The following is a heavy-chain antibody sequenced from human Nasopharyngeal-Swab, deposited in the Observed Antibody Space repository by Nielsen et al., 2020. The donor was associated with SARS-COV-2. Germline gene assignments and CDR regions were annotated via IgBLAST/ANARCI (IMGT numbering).Heavy chain of an antibody. CDR3: AREGQVGATTGLDY. J-gene: IGHJ4*02. D-gene: IGHD1-26*01. CDR1: GFTFSSYG. V-gene: IGHV3-33*01. CDR2: IWYDGSNK. Sequence: GESLKISCAASGFTFSSYGMHWVRQAPGKGPEWVAVIWYDGSNKYYADSVKGRFTISRDNSKNTLYLQMNSLRAEDTAVYYCAREGQVGATTGLDYWGQGTLVTVSS.